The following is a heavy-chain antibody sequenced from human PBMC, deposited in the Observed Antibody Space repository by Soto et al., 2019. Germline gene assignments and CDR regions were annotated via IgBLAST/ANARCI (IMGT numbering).Heavy chain of an antibody. CDR2: INAGNGKT. V-gene: IGHV1-3*01. Sequence: QVQLAQSGAEMKKPGASVKVSCKASGFTFTDYAMHWVRQAPGQRLEWLGWINAGNGKTTYSQNFQGRVTITRDTSASTAYMDLSSLRSVDTAVHYCARGRWTQTTADYYLDYWGQGTLVSVSS. CDR1: GFTFTDYA. CDR3: ARGRWTQTTADYYLDY. D-gene: IGHD1-1*01. J-gene: IGHJ4*02.